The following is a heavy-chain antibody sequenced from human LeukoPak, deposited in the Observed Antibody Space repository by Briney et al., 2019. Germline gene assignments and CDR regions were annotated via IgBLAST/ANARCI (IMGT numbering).Heavy chain of an antibody. Sequence: SETLSLTCTVSGGSIRSSYYYWGWIRQPPGKGLEWIGSIYDSGSTYYNPSVKSRVTISIDKSKNQFFLNLSSVTAADTAVYYCAGLVGRYSSGLYYYYFDYWGQGTLVTVSS. J-gene: IGHJ4*02. D-gene: IGHD3-22*01. V-gene: IGHV4-39*07. CDR3: AGLVGRYSSGLYYYYFDY. CDR2: IYDSGST. CDR1: GGSIRSSYYY.